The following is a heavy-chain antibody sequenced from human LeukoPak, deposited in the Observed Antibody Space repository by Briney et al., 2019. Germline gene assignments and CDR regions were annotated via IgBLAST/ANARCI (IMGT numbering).Heavy chain of an antibody. D-gene: IGHD1-14*01. Sequence: GASVTVSCKASGYTFSSYYMHWVRQAPGQGLEWMGIINPSGGSTTYAQKFQGRVTVTIDTSTSTGYMELSSLRSEDTAVFYCARQSVRPGASPLFDYWGQRTLVTVSS. V-gene: IGHV1-46*01. CDR1: GYTFSSYY. CDR2: INPSGGST. J-gene: IGHJ4*02. CDR3: ARQSVRPGASPLFDY.